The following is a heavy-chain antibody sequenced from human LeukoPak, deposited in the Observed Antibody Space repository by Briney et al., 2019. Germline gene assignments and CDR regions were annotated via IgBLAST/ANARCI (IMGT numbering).Heavy chain of an antibody. D-gene: IGHD2-15*01. J-gene: IGHJ6*02. CDR3: ARVGCSGGSCYSSRYYYYGMDV. V-gene: IGHV1-46*01. CDR2: INPSGGST. Sequence: ASVKVSCKASGYTFTSYGISWVRQAPGQGLEWMGIINPSGGSTSYAQKFQGRVTMTRDTSTSTVYMELSSLRSEDTAVYYCARVGCSGGSCYSSRYYYYGMDVWGQGTTVTVSS. CDR1: GYTFTSYG.